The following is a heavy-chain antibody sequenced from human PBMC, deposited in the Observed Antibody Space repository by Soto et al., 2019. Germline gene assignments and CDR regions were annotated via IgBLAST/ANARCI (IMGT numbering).Heavy chain of an antibody. CDR1: GFTVSNNY. D-gene: IGHD3-3*01. J-gene: IGHJ4*02. CDR3: ARPAIGAFESIKDY. CDR2: IYTGGST. Sequence: DVQLVESGGGLVQPGGSLRLSCAASGFTVSNNYMTWVRQAPGKGLEYVSVIYTGGSTYYPDSVKGRFTISRDSSLNTLFLQMNSLRVEDTAVYYCARPAIGAFESIKDYWGQGTLVTVSS. V-gene: IGHV3-66*04.